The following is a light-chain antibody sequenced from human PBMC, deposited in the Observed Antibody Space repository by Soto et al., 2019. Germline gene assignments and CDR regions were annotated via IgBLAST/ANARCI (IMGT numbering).Light chain of an antibody. V-gene: IGKV3-20*01. Sequence: IVLTHSPGTLSLSPGERATLSCRASQSVSSSYLVWYQQKPGQAPRLLIYGASSRATGIPDRLSGSGSGTEFTLTISRLEPEDFAVYYCQQYGSSPPFNFGPGTKVDIK. CDR3: QQYGSSPPFN. J-gene: IGKJ3*01. CDR2: GAS. CDR1: QSVSSSY.